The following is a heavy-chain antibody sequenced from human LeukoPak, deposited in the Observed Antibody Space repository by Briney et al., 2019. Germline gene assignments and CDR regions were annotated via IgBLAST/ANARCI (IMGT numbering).Heavy chain of an antibody. CDR3: AKDAQRGFDYSNSLEY. CDR1: GFTYSHYG. J-gene: IGHJ4*02. CDR2: WSDGTEK. Sequence: GGSLRLSCAASGFTYSHYGMHWVRQAPGKGLEWVAVWSDGTEKYYADAVKGRFTISRDNSRNTLHLQMNSLRGEDTAVYYCAKDAQRGFDYSNSLEYWGQGTLVTVFS. D-gene: IGHD4-11*01. V-gene: IGHV3-33*06.